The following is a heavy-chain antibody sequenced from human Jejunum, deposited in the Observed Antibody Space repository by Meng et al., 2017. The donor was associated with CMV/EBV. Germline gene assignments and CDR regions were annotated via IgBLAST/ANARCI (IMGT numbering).Heavy chain of an antibody. D-gene: IGHD5-24*01. CDR2: INQGGST. Sequence: CGVSGGSFSGYFWSWLRQPPGKGLEWIGEINQGGSTNYNPSLKSRVTISVDTSKNQFSLRLDSVTAADTAVYYCARVGGYRNNWFDPWGQGTLVTVSS. V-gene: IGHV4-34*01. CDR3: ARVGGYRNNWFDP. CDR1: GGSFSGYF. J-gene: IGHJ5*02.